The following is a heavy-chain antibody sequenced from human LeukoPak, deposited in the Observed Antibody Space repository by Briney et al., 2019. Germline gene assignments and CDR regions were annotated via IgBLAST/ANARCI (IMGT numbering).Heavy chain of an antibody. D-gene: IGHD3-10*01. Sequence: PGGSLRLSCAASGFTFSGSAMHWVRQASGKGLEWVGRIRSKANSSATAYAASVKGRFTISRDDSKNTAYLQMNSLKTEDTAVYYCTRHNRYSGVFDYWGQGSLVTVSS. J-gene: IGHJ4*02. CDR1: GFTFSGSA. V-gene: IGHV3-73*01. CDR2: IRSKANSSAT. CDR3: TRHNRYSGVFDY.